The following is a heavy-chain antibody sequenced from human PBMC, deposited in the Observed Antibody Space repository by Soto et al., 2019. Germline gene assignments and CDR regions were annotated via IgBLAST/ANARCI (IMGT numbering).Heavy chain of an antibody. CDR2: IYYSGST. J-gene: IGHJ4*02. V-gene: IGHV4-39*01. CDR3: ARPLYTYCGSDCYFDY. D-gene: IGHD2-21*01. Sequence: PSETLSLTCTVSGGSISSSSYYWGWIRQPPGKGLEWIGSIYYSGSTYYNPSLKSRVTISVDTSKNQFSLKLSSVTAADTAVYYCARPLYTYCGSDCYFDYWGKGTLVTVSS. CDR1: GGSISSSSYY.